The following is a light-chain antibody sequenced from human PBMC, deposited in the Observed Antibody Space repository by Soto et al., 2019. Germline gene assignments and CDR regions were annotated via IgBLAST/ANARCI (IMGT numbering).Light chain of an antibody. CDR2: AAS. V-gene: IGKV1-12*01. Sequence: DIQMTQSPSSVSASVGDRVTITCRASQGVGRWLAWYQQKPGKAPTLLISAASTLQRGVTSRFSGSGSGTDFTLTITSLQPEDFATYFCQQANSFPRTFGQGTRLEIK. CDR1: QGVGRW. J-gene: IGKJ2*01. CDR3: QQANSFPRT.